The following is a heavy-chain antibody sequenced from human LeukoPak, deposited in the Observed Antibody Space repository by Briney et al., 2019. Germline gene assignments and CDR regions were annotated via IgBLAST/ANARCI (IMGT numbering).Heavy chain of an antibody. J-gene: IGHJ4*02. CDR1: GGSISSYY. V-gene: IGHV4-59*08. CDR3: ARLPHY. Sequence: PSETLSLTCTVSGGSISSYYWSWIRQPPGKGLEWIGYIYYSGSTNYNPSLKSRVTISVDTSKNQFSLKLSSVTAADTAVYYCARLPHYWGQGTLVTVSS. CDR2: IYYSGST.